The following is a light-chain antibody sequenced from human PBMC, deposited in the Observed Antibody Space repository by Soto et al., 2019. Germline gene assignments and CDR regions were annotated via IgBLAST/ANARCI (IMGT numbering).Light chain of an antibody. Sequence: QSALTQPHSVSGTPGQRVTISCSGSSSNIGTNTVHWFQQLPGTAPKVLIYRTDQRPSGVPERFSGSKSGTSASLAISELQSEDEADYYCAAWDDSLNGHVFGTGTKLTVL. CDR2: RTD. CDR3: AAWDDSLNGHV. V-gene: IGLV1-44*01. J-gene: IGLJ1*01. CDR1: SSNIGTNT.